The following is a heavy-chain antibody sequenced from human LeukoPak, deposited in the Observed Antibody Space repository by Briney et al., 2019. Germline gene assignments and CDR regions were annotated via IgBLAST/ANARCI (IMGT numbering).Heavy chain of an antibody. CDR1: GDSISSGDYY. Sequence: SETLSLTCTVSGDSISSGDYYWSWIRRPAGRGLEGIGRISSSGSTNYNPSLKSRVTISVDTSKNQFSLKLSSVTAADTAVYFCARGPYSYDSSGAFDIWGQGTMVTVSS. CDR3: ARGPYSYDSSGAFDI. D-gene: IGHD3-22*01. J-gene: IGHJ3*02. V-gene: IGHV4-61*02. CDR2: ISSSGST.